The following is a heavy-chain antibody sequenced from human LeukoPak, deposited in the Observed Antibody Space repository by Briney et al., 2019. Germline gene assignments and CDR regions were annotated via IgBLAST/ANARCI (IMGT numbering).Heavy chain of an antibody. CDR2: ISANNGNT. J-gene: IGHJ4*02. Sequence: ASVKVSCKASGYTFIRNGISWVRQAPGQGLEWMGWISANNGNTNYAQKFQGRVTMTTDTSTSTAYMELRSLRSDDTAVYYCARDYNFVPDYWGQGTLVTVSS. CDR3: ARDYNFVPDY. CDR1: GYTFIRNG. V-gene: IGHV1-18*01. D-gene: IGHD1-20*01.